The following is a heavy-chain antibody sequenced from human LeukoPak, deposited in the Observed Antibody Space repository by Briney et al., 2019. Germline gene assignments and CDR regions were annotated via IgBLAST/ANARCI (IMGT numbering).Heavy chain of an antibody. Sequence: GGSLRLSCAASGFTFSSYSMNWVRQAPGKGLGWVSAISGSGGTTYYGDSVKGRFTISRDNSKNTLYLQMNSLRAEDTAVYYCAKVGKGVDIVVVVPAYYFDYWGQGTLVTVSS. CDR2: ISGSGGTT. CDR1: GFTFSSYS. J-gene: IGHJ4*02. V-gene: IGHV3-23*01. D-gene: IGHD2-15*01. CDR3: AKVGKGVDIVVVVPAYYFDY.